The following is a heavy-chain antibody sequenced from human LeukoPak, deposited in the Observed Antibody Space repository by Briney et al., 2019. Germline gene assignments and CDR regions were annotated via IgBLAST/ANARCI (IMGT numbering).Heavy chain of an antibody. D-gene: IGHD3-9*01. V-gene: IGHV3-21*01. Sequence: AGGSLRLSCAASGFTFSSYTMNWVRQAPGKGLEWVSSISSDSNYIYYADSAKGRFTISRDNAWNSLYLQMNSLRAEDTAVYYCARKENILTGYYDHWGQGTLVTVSS. CDR1: GFTFSSYT. CDR2: ISSDSNYI. CDR3: ARKENILTGYYDH. J-gene: IGHJ5*02.